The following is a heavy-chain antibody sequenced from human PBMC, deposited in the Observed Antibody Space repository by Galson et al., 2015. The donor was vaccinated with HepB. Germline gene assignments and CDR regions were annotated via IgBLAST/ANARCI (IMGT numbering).Heavy chain of an antibody. J-gene: IGHJ6*02. CDR3: ARDSYSHWGMDV. V-gene: IGHV3-20*04. Sequence: SLRLSCAASGFTFDDYGMSWVRQAPGKGLEWVSGINWNGGSTGYADSVKGRFTISRDNAKNSLYLQMNSLRAEDTALYYCARDSYSHWGMDVWGQGTTVTVSS. CDR1: GFTFDDYG. CDR2: INWNGGST. D-gene: IGHD5-18*01.